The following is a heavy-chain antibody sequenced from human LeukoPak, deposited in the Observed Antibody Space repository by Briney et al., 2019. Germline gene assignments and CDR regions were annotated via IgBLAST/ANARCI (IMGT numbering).Heavy chain of an antibody. D-gene: IGHD4-17*01. Sequence: GGSLRLSCAASGFTFSSYTMNWVRQAPGKGLEWVSAISSSSSYIYYADSVKGRFTISRHDAKRSLYLQMNSLRAEDTAVYYCARDLGGYGDYGTNFDYWGQGTLVTVSS. J-gene: IGHJ4*02. CDR1: GFTFSSYT. V-gene: IGHV3-21*01. CDR2: ISSSSSYI. CDR3: ARDLGGYGDYGTNFDY.